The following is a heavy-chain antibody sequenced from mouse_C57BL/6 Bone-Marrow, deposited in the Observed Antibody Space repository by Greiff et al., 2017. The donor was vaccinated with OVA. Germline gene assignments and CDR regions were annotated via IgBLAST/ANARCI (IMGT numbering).Heavy chain of an antibody. CDR2: IWGGGST. CDR1: GFSLTSYG. J-gene: IGHJ4*01. CDR3: AKHITTVVGDYYAMDY. Sequence: VQGVESGPGLVAPSQSLSITCTVSGFSLTSYGVDWVRQPPGKGLEWLGVIWGGGSTNYNSALMSRLSISKDNSKSQVFLKMNSLQTDDTAMYYCAKHITTVVGDYYAMDYWGQGTSVTVSS. D-gene: IGHD1-1*01. V-gene: IGHV2-9*01.